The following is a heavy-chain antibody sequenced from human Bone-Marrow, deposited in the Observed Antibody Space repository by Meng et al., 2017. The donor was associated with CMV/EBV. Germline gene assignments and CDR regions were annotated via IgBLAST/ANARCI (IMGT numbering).Heavy chain of an antibody. CDR3: ARVVRYQLQKGAFDI. D-gene: IGHD2-2*01. V-gene: IGHV4-31*02. J-gene: IGHJ3*02. Sequence: SWVRQHPGKGLEWIGYIYYSGSTYYNPSLKSRVTISVDTSKNQFSLKLSSVTAADTAVYYCARVVRYQLQKGAFDIWGQGTMVTVSS. CDR2: IYYSGST.